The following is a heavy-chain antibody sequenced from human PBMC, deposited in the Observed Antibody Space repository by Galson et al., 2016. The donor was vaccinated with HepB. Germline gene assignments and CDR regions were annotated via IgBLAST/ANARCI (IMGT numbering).Heavy chain of an antibody. CDR3: ANDLHRGPARERFRGRYYRHACDS. CDR2: INHSGST. V-gene: IGHV4-34*01. J-gene: IGHJ3*02. Sequence: SETLSLTCAVYGESFSGYYWSWIRQPPGKGLGWIGEINHSGSTNYNPSLKSRVTISVDTSKTQISLNLTSVTAADTAVYYCANDLHRGPARERFRGRYYRHACDSWGRGTTVTVSS. CDR1: GESFSGYY. D-gene: IGHD3-10*01.